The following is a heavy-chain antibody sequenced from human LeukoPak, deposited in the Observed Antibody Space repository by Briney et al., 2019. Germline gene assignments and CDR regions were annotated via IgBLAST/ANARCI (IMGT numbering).Heavy chain of an antibody. CDR3: ARFRAAAGTYYYYYMDV. J-gene: IGHJ6*03. D-gene: IGHD6-13*01. CDR1: GFTFSSYW. V-gene: IGHV3-7*01. Sequence: PGGSLRLSCAASGFTFSSYWMSWVRQAPGKGLEWVAIIKQDGSEKYYVDSVKGRFTISRDNAKNSLYLQMNSLRAEDTAVYYCARFRAAAGTYYYYYMDVWGKGTTVTVSS. CDR2: IKQDGSEK.